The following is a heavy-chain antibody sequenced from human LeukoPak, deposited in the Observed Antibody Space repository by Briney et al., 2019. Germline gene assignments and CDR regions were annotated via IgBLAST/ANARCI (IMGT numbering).Heavy chain of an antibody. CDR2: IGLDGAQK. Sequence: GGSLRLSCAASGFTFSSHSMGWVRQAPGKGLECVATIGLDGAQKDFVDSVKSRFTLSRDNAKNSLFLEMNRLRVEDTAVYYCARWRGLQSEFDCWGQGTLVTVSS. CDR1: GFTFSSHS. J-gene: IGHJ4*02. D-gene: IGHD5-24*01. CDR3: ARWRGLQSEFDC. V-gene: IGHV3-7*01.